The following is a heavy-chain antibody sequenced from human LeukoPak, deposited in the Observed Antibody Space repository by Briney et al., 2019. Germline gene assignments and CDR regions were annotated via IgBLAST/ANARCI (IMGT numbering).Heavy chain of an antibody. J-gene: IGHJ4*02. Sequence: PGGSLRLSCAASGFTVSSNYMSWVRQAPGEGLEWVSFITSSGTSIFYADSVKGRFTISRDNAKNSLYLQMNSLRAEDTAVYYCARSTTTSLFDYWGQGTLVSVPS. CDR3: ARSTTTSLFDY. D-gene: IGHD1-1*01. CDR2: ITSSGTSI. V-gene: IGHV3-11*04. CDR1: GFTVSSNY.